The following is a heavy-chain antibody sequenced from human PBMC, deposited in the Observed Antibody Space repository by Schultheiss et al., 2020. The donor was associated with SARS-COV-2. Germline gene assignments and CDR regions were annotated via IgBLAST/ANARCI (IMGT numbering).Heavy chain of an antibody. D-gene: IGHD6-19*01. CDR3: ARGYSSAWWYYFDH. Sequence: GGSLRLSCAASGFTFSDYYMSWIRQAPGKGLEWVSYISSSGSTIYYADSVKGRFTISRDNSVTTLYLEMNSLRVEDTAVYYCARGYSSAWWYYFDHWGQGTLVTVSS. CDR2: ISSSGSTI. V-gene: IGHV3-11*04. CDR1: GFTFSDYY. J-gene: IGHJ4*02.